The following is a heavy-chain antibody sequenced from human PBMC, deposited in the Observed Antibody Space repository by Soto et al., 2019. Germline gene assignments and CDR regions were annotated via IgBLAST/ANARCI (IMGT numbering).Heavy chain of an antibody. J-gene: IGHJ4*02. CDR1: DVSISSYY. CDR2: IYYSGST. Sequence: SETLSLTCIVADVSISSYYSSWVRPPPGKGLEWIGYIYYSGSTNYNPSLKSRVTISVDTSKNQFSLKLSSVTAADTAVYYCARENGREQYYDSSGYWYYFDYWGQGTLVTVSS. CDR3: ARENGREQYYDSSGYWYYFDY. V-gene: IGHV4-59*01. D-gene: IGHD3-22*01.